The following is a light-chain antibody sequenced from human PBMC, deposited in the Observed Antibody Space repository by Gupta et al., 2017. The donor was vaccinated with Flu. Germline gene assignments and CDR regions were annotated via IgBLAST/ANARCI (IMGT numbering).Light chain of an antibody. J-gene: IGLJ2*01. V-gene: IGLV2-14*01. CDR2: EVS. CDR1: SSDVGGYNY. CDR3: SSYTSNTYVI. Sequence: QSALTQPASVSGSPGQSITISCTGSSSDVGGYNYVSWYQQHPGKAPKLMIYEVSNRPSGVSNRFSGSKSGNTASLTISGRQAEDEADYYCSSYTSNTYVIFGGGTKLTVL.